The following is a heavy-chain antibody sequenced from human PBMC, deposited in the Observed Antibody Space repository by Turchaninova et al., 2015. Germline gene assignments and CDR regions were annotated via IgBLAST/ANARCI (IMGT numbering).Heavy chain of an antibody. CDR2: ISHSGNT. V-gene: IGHV4-38-2*01. J-gene: IGHJ4*02. CDR3: ARHSTLEGGGYYFDY. CDR1: GYSLSNGYY. D-gene: IGHD2-15*01. Sequence: QVQLQESGPGLVKPSETLSLTCAVSGYSLSNGYYWGWFRPPPGKGLEGIASISHSGNTYYNTSLEHGDIAHGMNTNHNPSRERRVTISGDTSKNQFSLKRSSVTAADTAVYYCARHSTLEGGGYYFDYWGQGTLVTVSS.